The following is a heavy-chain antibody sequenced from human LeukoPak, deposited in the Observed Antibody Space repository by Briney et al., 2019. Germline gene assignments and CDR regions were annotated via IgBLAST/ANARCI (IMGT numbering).Heavy chain of an antibody. J-gene: IGHJ6*03. D-gene: IGHD6-13*01. Sequence: ASVKVSCKASGYSFTHYYIHWARQAPGQGLEWMGIINPGTGRTSYAQSFQGRVTMTSDTSTSTVYIELTSLRSEDTAVYYCARDGPGYTSSSTDYMDVWGEGTTVTVSS. CDR3: ARDGPGYTSSSTDYMDV. CDR2: INPGTGRT. V-gene: IGHV1-46*01. CDR1: GYSFTHYY.